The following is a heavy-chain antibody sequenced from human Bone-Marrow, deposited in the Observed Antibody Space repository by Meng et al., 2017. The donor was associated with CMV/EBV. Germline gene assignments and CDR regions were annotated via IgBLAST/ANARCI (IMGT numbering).Heavy chain of an antibody. CDR1: GGSISSSSYY. CDR3: ARYQRHRYNWNY. V-gene: IGHV4-39*07. D-gene: IGHD1-20*01. CDR2: IYYSGST. J-gene: IGHJ4*02. Sequence: SEILSFTCTVSGGSISSSSYYWGWIRQPPGKGLEWIGSIYYSGSTYYNPSLKSRVTISVDTSKNQFSLKLSSVTAADTAVYYCARYQRHRYNWNYWGQGTLVTVSS.